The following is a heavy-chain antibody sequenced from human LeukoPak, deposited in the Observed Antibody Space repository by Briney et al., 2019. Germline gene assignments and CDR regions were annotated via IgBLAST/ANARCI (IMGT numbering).Heavy chain of an antibody. D-gene: IGHD2-8*02. Sequence: GGSLRLSCAASGFTFTIFGLNWVRQAPGKGLEWVSVIYSGGSTYYADSVKGRFTISRDNSKNTLYLQMNSLRAEDTAVYYCARVSLWSYDYWGQGTLVTVSS. J-gene: IGHJ4*02. V-gene: IGHV3-66*01. CDR2: IYSGGST. CDR1: GFTFTIFG. CDR3: ARVSLWSYDY.